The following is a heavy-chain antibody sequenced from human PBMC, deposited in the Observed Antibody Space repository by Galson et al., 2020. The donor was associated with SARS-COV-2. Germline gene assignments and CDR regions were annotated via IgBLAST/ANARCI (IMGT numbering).Heavy chain of an antibody. CDR3: ARAGYCSGDSCYPHID. Sequence: ASVKVSCKASGYTFTGYAMHWVRQGPGQRLEWMGWINAGNGNTKYSQKFQGRVTITRDTSASTAYMELSSLTSEDTAVYYCARAGYCSGDSCYPHIDGGQGTLVTVSS. J-gene: IGHJ4*02. CDR2: INAGNGNT. CDR1: GYTFTGYA. V-gene: IGHV1-3*01. D-gene: IGHD2-15*01.